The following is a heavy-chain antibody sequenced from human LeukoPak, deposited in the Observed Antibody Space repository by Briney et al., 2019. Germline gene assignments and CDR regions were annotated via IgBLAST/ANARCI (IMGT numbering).Heavy chain of an antibody. J-gene: IGHJ4*02. CDR3: ARGYYYDSSVGY. V-gene: IGHV3-66*01. Sequence: GGSLRLSCAASGFTVSSNYMSWVRQAPGKGLEWVLVIYSGGSTYYADSVKGRFTISRDNSKNTLYLQMNSLRAEDTAVYYCARGYYYDSSVGYWGQGTLVTVSS. D-gene: IGHD3-22*01. CDR2: IYSGGST. CDR1: GFTVSSNY.